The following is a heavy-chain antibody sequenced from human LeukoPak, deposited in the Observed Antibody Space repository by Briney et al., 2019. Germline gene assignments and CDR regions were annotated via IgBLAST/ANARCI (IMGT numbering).Heavy chain of an antibody. J-gene: IGHJ4*02. Sequence: GGSLRLSCAASGFTFSSYAMSWVRQAPGKGLEWVSAISGSGGSTYYADSVKGRFTISRDNSKNTLYLQMNSLRAEDTGVYYCAKVALNYDSSGYYLHWGQGTLVTVSS. V-gene: IGHV3-23*01. CDR2: ISGSGGST. CDR3: AKVALNYDSSGYYLH. CDR1: GFTFSSYA. D-gene: IGHD3-22*01.